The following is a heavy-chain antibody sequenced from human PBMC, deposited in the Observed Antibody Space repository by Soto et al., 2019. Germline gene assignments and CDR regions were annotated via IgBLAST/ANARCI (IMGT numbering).Heavy chain of an antibody. CDR3: ARVGDGGDYYYYGMDV. CDR1: GFTFSSYS. Sequence: PGGSLRLSCAASGFTFSSYSMNWVRQAPGKGLEWVSSISSSSSYIYYADSVKGRFTIPRDNAKNSLYLQMNSLRAEDTAVYYCARVGDGGDYYYYGMDVWGQGTTVTVSS. CDR2: ISSSSSYI. V-gene: IGHV3-21*01. J-gene: IGHJ6*02. D-gene: IGHD3-16*01.